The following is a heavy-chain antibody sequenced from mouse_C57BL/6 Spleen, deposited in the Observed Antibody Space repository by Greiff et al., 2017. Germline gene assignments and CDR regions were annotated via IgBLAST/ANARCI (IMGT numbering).Heavy chain of an antibody. CDR3: ARRGYDYDDGAWFAY. CDR1: GYTFTSYW. CDR2: IYPSDSET. Sequence: VQLQQPGAELVRPGSSVKLSCKASGYTFTSYWMDWVKQRPGQGLEWIGNIYPSDSETHYNQKFKDKATLTVDKSSSTAYMQLSSLTSEDSAVYYCARRGYDYDDGAWFAYWGQGTLVTVSA. V-gene: IGHV1-61*01. D-gene: IGHD2-4*01. J-gene: IGHJ3*01.